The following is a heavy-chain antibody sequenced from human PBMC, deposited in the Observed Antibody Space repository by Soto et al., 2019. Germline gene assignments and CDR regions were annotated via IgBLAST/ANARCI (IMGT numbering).Heavy chain of an antibody. CDR1: GFTFSSYA. Sequence: QTGGSLRLSCAASGFTFSSYAMHWVRQAPGKGLEWVAAIPYDGSNKYYADSVKGRFTISRDNSKNTLYLQMNSLRAEDTAVYYCARAYIGWGYQLRYYYYGMDVWRPGTTGTVSS. J-gene: IGHJ6*02. CDR3: ARAYIGWGYQLRYYYYGMDV. V-gene: IGHV3-30-3*01. CDR2: IPYDGSNK. D-gene: IGHD2-2*01.